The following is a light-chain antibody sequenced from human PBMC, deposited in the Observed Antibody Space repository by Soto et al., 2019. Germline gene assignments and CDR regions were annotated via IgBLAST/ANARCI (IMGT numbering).Light chain of an antibody. J-gene: IGKJ1*01. V-gene: IGKV3-20*01. Sequence: EIVLTQSPGTLSLSPGERATLSCRASQSVSSNYLAWFQQKPGQAPRLLIYGASTRATGIPDRFSGSGSGTDFTLTISRLEPEDFAVYYWQQYGSSPWTFGQGTTVEAK. CDR2: GAS. CDR1: QSVSSNY. CDR3: QQYGSSPWT.